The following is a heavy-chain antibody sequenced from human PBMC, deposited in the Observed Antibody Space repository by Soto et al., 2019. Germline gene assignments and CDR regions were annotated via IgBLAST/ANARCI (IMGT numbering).Heavy chain of an antibody. V-gene: IGHV3-11*05. CDR3: ARELDGMAV. CDR2: ISSGGHYT. CDR1: GITFSDYY. J-gene: IGHJ6*02. Sequence: QVQLVESGGGLVKPGGSLRLSCAASGITFSDYYMSWIRQAPGKGLEWVSYISSGGHYTEHADSVRGPFTTSRANARTSLYLQMNSLSVEDTAVYYCARELDGMAVWGQGTTVTVSS.